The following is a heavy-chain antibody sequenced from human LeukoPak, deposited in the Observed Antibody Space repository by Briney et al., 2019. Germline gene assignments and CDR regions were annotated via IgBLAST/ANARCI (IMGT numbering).Heavy chain of an antibody. Sequence: PSETLSPTCTVSGASISSYYWSWIRQPAGKGLEWIGRIYTSGSTNYNPSLKSRVTMSLDTSRNQFSLKLTSVTAADTAMYYCARDRDNVGVFDPWGQGTLVTVSS. CDR3: ARDRDNVGVFDP. J-gene: IGHJ5*02. V-gene: IGHV4-4*07. D-gene: IGHD1-26*01. CDR1: GASISSYY. CDR2: IYTSGST.